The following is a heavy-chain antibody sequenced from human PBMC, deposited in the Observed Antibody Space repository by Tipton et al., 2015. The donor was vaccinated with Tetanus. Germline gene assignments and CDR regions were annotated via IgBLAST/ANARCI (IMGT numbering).Heavy chain of an antibody. Sequence: GLVKPSETLSLICSVSRGPISGYYWSWIRQPPGKGLEWIGYVSDSGSTYSNPSLRSRIIISVDTSKNQFSLILSSVTAADTAVYYCARATPSGSYFVRYYSMDVWGQGTTVVVSS. J-gene: IGHJ6*02. CDR2: VSDSGST. D-gene: IGHD3-22*01. CDR1: RGPISGYY. CDR3: ARATPSGSYFVRYYSMDV. V-gene: IGHV4-30-4*01.